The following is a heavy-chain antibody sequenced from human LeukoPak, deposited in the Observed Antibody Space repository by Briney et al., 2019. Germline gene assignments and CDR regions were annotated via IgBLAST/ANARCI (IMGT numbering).Heavy chain of an antibody. CDR1: GYSISSGYF. J-gene: IGHJ4*02. D-gene: IGHD2-21*02. Sequence: PSETLSLTCNVYGYSISSGYFWGWVRQPPGKGLEWIGSIYQRATVHYNLSLKSRGTISLDTSKNQFSLNLRSMEASDTAVYYCARAFCVGDCFVLHIYFDSWGLGTLVTVSS. V-gene: IGHV4-38-2*02. CDR3: ARAFCVGDCFVLHIYFDS. CDR2: IYQRATV.